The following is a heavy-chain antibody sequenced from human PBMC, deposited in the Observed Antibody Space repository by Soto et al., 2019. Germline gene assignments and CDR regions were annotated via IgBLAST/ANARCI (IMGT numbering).Heavy chain of an antibody. Sequence: QVQLVQSGAEVKKPGASVKVSCKASGYTFTDFGLIWVRQAPGQGPEWMGWVSAYNGDTSYAQKLQGRVTMTRDTSTSTGYMELRSLRSDDTAMYYCAREMPGYCSNAACLPGYWGQGTQVTVSS. D-gene: IGHD2-2*03. CDR2: VSAYNGDT. V-gene: IGHV1-18*01. CDR1: GYTFTDFG. CDR3: AREMPGYCSNAACLPGY. J-gene: IGHJ4*02.